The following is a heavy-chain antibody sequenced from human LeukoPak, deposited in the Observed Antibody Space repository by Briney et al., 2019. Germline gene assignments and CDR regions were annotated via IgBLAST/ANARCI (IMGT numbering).Heavy chain of an antibody. D-gene: IGHD3-10*01. J-gene: IGHJ4*02. V-gene: IGHV3-11*01. CDR3: ARGEYYCGSGSPYFDY. CDR1: GFTFSDYY. Sequence: GGSLRLSCAASGFTFSDYYMSWIRQAPGKGLEWVSSVKGRFTISRDNAKNSLYLQMSSLRAEDTAVYYCARGEYYCGSGSPYFDYWGQGTLVTVSS.